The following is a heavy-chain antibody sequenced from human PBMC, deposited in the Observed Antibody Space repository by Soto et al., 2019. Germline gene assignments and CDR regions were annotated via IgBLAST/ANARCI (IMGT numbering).Heavy chain of an antibody. Sequence: GGSLRLSCAASGFTFSSYWMSWVRQAPGKGLEWVANIKQDGSEKYYVDSVKGRFTISRDNAKNSLYLQMNSLRAEDTAVYYCARVEHQLVVNWFDPWGQGTLVTVSS. CDR2: IKQDGSEK. V-gene: IGHV3-7*05. CDR1: GFTFSSYW. J-gene: IGHJ5*02. D-gene: IGHD6-13*01. CDR3: ARVEHQLVVNWFDP.